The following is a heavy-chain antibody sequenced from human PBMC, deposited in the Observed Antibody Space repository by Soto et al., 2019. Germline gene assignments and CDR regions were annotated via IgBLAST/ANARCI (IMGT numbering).Heavy chain of an antibody. CDR1: GGSISTYY. Sequence: SETLSLTCTVSGGSISTYYWSWVWQPPGKGLEWIGYVYYSGSTNYNPSLKSRVTISVDTSKNQFSLKLTSVTAADTAMYYCARGGRSAYYYMGVWGKGTTVTVSS. CDR3: ARGGRSAYYYMGV. V-gene: IGHV4-59*01. CDR2: VYYSGST. J-gene: IGHJ6*03.